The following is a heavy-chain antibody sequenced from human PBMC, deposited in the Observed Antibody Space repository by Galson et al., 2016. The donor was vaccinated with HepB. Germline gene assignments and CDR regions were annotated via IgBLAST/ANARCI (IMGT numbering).Heavy chain of an antibody. D-gene: IGHD3-16*02. CDR2: IYSDGSA. CDR3: AREKGYLTNWFLDL. J-gene: IGHJ2*01. CDR1: GFVVSTKY. V-gene: IGHV3-66*02. Sequence: SLRLSCAASGFVVSTKYMSWVRQAPGKGLEWVSVIYSDGSAYSADSVKGRFAISRDISKNMVDLQMNNLRAEDTAVYYCAREKGYLTNWFLDLWGRGTLVTVSS.